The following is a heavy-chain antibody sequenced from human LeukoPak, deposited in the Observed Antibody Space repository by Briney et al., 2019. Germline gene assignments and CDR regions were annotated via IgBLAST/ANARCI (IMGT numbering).Heavy chain of an antibody. J-gene: IGHJ3*02. CDR2: IATTGDT. V-gene: IGHV3-13*01. Sequence: GGSLRLSCAASGFSFRSYDMHWVRQATGKGLEWVSAIATTGDTYYPGSVKGRFTISGENAKNSLYLQMNSLRAGGTAVYYCARGTVGAGVFDIWGPGTMVTVSS. CDR3: ARGTVGAGVFDI. CDR1: GFSFRSYD. D-gene: IGHD1-26*01.